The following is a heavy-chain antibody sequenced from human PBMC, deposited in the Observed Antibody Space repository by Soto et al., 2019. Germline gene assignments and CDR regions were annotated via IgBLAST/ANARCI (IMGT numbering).Heavy chain of an antibody. CDR2: ILPVFGTP. V-gene: IGHV1-69*01. CDR1: GGTFSSYG. D-gene: IGHD3-10*01. Sequence: QVQLVQSGAEVKKPGSSVKVSCKASGGTFSSYGIAWVRQAPGQGLAWMGGILPVFGTPNYAQKFRGRVTISADESTSTAYMELSSLTSEDTAVYYCAVRSSYSHYYYALDVWGQGTTVTVSS. J-gene: IGHJ6*02. CDR3: AVRSSYSHYYYALDV.